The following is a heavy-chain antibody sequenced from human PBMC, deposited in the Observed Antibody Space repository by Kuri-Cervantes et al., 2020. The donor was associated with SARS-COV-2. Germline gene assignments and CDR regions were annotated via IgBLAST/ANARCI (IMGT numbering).Heavy chain of an antibody. CDR3: ARSFMVASYFDY. CDR1: GYSISSVYY. Sequence: SETLSLTCTVSGYSISSVYYWGWIRQPPGKGLEWIGSIYSSGSTYYNPSLKSRVTISLETSKNQFSLKLSSMTAADTAVYYCARSFMVASYFDYWGQGILVTVSS. D-gene: IGHD5-12*01. J-gene: IGHJ4*02. V-gene: IGHV4-38-2*02. CDR2: IYSSGST.